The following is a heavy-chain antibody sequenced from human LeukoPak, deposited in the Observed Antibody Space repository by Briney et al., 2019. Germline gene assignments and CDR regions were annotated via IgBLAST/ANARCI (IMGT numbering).Heavy chain of an antibody. D-gene: IGHD3-16*01. CDR3: ARETSQKGAHYMDV. CDR2: IYYSGYT. V-gene: IGHV4-59*01. CDR1: GGSISSYY. J-gene: IGHJ6*03. Sequence: SETLSLTCTVSGGSISSYYWSWIRQPPGKGLKWIGNIYYSGYTTYGPSLRSRVTISVDTSKNQFSLKLSSVTAADTAVHYCARETSQKGAHYMDVWGKGTTITISS.